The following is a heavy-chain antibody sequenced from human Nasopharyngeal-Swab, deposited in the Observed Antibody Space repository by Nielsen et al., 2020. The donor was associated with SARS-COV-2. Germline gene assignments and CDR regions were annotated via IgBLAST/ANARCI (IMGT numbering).Heavy chain of an antibody. Sequence: VSVKVSCKASGYTFTSYYMHWVRQAPGQGLEWMGIINPGGGSTSYAQKFQGRVTMTRDTSTSTVYMELSSLRSEDTAVYYCAREGHTTGRGVRFDYWGQGTRVTVSS. D-gene: IGHD1-1*01. CDR1: GYTFTSYY. V-gene: IGHV1-46*01. J-gene: IGHJ4*02. CDR3: AREGHTTGRGVRFDY. CDR2: INPGGGST.